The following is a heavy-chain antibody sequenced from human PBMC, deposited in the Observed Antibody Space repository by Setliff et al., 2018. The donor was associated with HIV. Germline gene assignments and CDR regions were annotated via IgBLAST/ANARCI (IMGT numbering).Heavy chain of an antibody. CDR2: ISGGGSTI. J-gene: IGHJ6*02. D-gene: IGHD1-26*01. Sequence: PGGSLRLSCTASGFNFNDYFMTWIRQAPGKGLEWISYISGGGSTISYADSVKGRFTISRDNAKNSLYLQMNSLRADDTAVYFCARPTNIDTLYYGSQTFYMYYYGLDVWGQGTTVTVSS. CDR1: GFNFNDYF. V-gene: IGHV3-11*04. CDR3: ARPTNIDTLYYGSQTFYMYYYGLDV.